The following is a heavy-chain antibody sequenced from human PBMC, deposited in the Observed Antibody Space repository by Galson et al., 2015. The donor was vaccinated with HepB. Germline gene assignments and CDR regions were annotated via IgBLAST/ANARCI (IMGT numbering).Heavy chain of an antibody. D-gene: IGHD3-10*01. J-gene: IGHJ6*02. CDR1: GFTFSSYW. Sequence: SLRLSCAASGFTFSSYWMSWVRQAPGKGLEWVAKIKQDGSEKYYVDSVKGRFTISRDNAKNSLYLQMNSLRAEDTAVYYCARRRVRGSYTPYGMDVWGQGTTVTVSS. V-gene: IGHV3-7*03. CDR2: IKQDGSEK. CDR3: ARRRVRGSYTPYGMDV.